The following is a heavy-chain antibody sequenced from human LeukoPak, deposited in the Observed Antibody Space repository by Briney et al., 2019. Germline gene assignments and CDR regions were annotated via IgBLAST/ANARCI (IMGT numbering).Heavy chain of an antibody. J-gene: IGHJ3*02. D-gene: IGHD4-17*01. Sequence: PSETLSLTCTVPGASISGSYWTWLRQPAGKGLEWIGRVHPDGSTNYNPALKSRVAMSSDTSSRQFTLKLTSVTAADTAMYYCARPMTTVPTGAFDIWGQGTMVTVSS. CDR3: ARPMTTVPTGAFDI. V-gene: IGHV4-4*07. CDR2: VHPDGST. CDR1: GASISGSY.